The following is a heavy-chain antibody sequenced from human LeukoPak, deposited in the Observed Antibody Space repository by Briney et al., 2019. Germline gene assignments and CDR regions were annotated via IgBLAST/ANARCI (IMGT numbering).Heavy chain of an antibody. CDR2: ISWTGIT. CDR1: GGSISSYY. D-gene: IGHD1-26*01. V-gene: IGHV4-59*08. CDR3: ARHPAARHYDY. Sequence: SETLSLTCSVSGGSISSYYWSWIRQPPGKGLEWIAYISWTGITNYNPSLKRRVTILVDTSKNQFSLKLSSVTAADTAVYYCARHPAARHYDYWGQGTLVTVSS. J-gene: IGHJ4*02.